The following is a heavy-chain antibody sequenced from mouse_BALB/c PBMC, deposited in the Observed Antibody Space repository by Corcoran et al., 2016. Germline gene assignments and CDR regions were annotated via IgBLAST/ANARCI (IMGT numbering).Heavy chain of an antibody. CDR2: INPYNGGT. Sequence: EVQLQQSGPELVKPGASMKISCKASGYSFTGYTMNWVKQSHGKNLEWIGLINPYNGGTSYNQKFKGKATLTVDKSSSTAYMELLSLTSEDSAGYYCARDYYGSSYGDGYYAMDYWGQGTSVTVSS. D-gene: IGHD1-1*01. CDR1: GYSFTGYT. CDR3: ARDYYGSSYGDGYYAMDY. J-gene: IGHJ4*01. V-gene: IGHV1-18*01.